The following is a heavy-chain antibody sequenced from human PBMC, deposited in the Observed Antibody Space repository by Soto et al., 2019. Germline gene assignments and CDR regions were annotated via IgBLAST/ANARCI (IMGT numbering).Heavy chain of an antibody. V-gene: IGHV2-5*02. J-gene: IGHJ6*02. CDR1: GFSLSTSGVG. CDR3: APSRRKIRGTPNYYSMDV. CDR2: IFWDDDK. Sequence: QITLKESGPTLVKPTQTLTLTCTFSGFSLSTSGVGVGWIRQPPGKALEWLALIFWDDDKRYNSSLRSRLTITKDTSKNQVVLTMTTMNPVDTATYFCAPSRRKIRGTPNYYSMDVWGQGTTVTVSS. D-gene: IGHD3-10*01.